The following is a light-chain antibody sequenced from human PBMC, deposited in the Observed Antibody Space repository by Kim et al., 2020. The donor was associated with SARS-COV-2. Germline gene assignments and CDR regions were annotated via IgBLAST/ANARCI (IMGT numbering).Light chain of an antibody. Sequence: SPGKRATLSCRARKSVSSSYLAWYQQKPGQAPRLLIYGASSRATGIPDRFSGSGSGTDFTLTISRLEPEDFAVYYCQQYGSSPRTFGQGTKVDIK. J-gene: IGKJ1*01. CDR3: QQYGSSPRT. CDR1: KSVSSSY. CDR2: GAS. V-gene: IGKV3-20*01.